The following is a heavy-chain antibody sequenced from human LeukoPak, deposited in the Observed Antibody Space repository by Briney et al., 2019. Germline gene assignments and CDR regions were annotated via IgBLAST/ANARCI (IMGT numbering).Heavy chain of an antibody. V-gene: IGHV1-2*02. CDR3: AREAGFYVWGSYRYSDYYYYYMDV. CDR1: GYTFTGYY. Sequence: GASVKVSCKASGYTFTGYYMHWVRQAPGQGLEWMGWINPNSGGTNYAQKFQGRVTMTRDTSISTAYMELSRLRSDDTAVYYCAREAGFYVWGSYRYSDYYYYYMDVWGKGTTVTVSS. D-gene: IGHD3-16*02. J-gene: IGHJ6*03. CDR2: INPNSGGT.